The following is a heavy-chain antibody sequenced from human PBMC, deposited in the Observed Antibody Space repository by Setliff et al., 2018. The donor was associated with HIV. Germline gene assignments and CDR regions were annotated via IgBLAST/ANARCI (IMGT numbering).Heavy chain of an antibody. Sequence: SETLSLTCTVSGGSISSGGYYWDWIRQPPGKGLEWIATIYYSGDSHYNPSLKSRVTISVDTSKNQFSLKLNSVTAADTAVYYCARAKYYYDTSAYYGSRDWYFDLWGRGTLVTVSS. CDR1: GGSISSGGYY. J-gene: IGHJ2*01. D-gene: IGHD3-22*01. V-gene: IGHV4-39*07. CDR3: ARAKYYYDTSAYYGSRDWYFDL. CDR2: IYYSGDS.